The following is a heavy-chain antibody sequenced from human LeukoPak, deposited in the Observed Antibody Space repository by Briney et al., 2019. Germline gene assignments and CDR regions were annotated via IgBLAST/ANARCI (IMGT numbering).Heavy chain of an antibody. J-gene: IGHJ4*02. D-gene: IGHD3-10*01. V-gene: IGHV4-59*12. CDR3: AKGREGFGELRWYYFDY. CDR2: IYYSATT. CDR1: GGSIRSDY. Sequence: SETLSLTCNVSGGSIRSDYWSWIRQSPGKGLEWIGYIYYSATTHYTPSLQSRVTISVDTSKNQFSLKLSSVTAADTAVYYCAKGREGFGELRWYYFDYWGQGTLVTVSS.